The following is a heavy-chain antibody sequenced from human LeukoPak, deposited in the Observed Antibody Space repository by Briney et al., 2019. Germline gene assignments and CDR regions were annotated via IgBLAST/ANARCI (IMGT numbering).Heavy chain of an antibody. CDR3: ANGPSSSWPGLNH. J-gene: IGHJ5*02. CDR2: ISASGDAT. D-gene: IGHD6-13*01. V-gene: IGHV3-23*01. CDR1: GFNFRGSS. Sequence: GGSLRLSCAVSGFNFRGSSMTWVRQAPGKGLEWVSSISASGDATYFADSVKGRFSVSRDNSKSTMSLQMNNLRVEDTAVYSCANGPSSSWPGLNHWGQGALVTVSS.